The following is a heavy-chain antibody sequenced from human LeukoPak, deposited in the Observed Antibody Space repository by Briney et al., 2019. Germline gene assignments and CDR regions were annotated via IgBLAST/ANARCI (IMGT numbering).Heavy chain of an antibody. D-gene: IGHD3-10*01. J-gene: IGHJ4*02. CDR3: AKRARFGESGYFDY. CDR2: IYYSGST. Sequence: SETLSLTCNVSGGSISSHYWSWIRQPPGKGLEWIGYIYYSGSTNYNPSLKSRVTISVDTSKNQFSLKLSSVTAADTAVYYCAKRARFGESGYFDYWGQGTLVTVSS. V-gene: IGHV4-59*11. CDR1: GGSISSHY.